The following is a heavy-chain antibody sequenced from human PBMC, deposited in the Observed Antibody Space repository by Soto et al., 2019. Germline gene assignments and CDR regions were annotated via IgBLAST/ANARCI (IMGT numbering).Heavy chain of an antibody. CDR1: GYTFTSYA. CDR2: INAGNGNT. V-gene: IGHV1-3*01. D-gene: IGHD3-9*01. Sequence: QVQLVQSGAEVKKPGASVKVSCKASGYTFTSYAMHWVRQAPGQRLEWMGWINAGNGNTKYSQKFQGRVTITRDTSASTAYMELSSLRSEDTAVYYCARAPHFDWFHRPYAYWGQGTLVTVSS. CDR3: ARAPHFDWFHRPYAY. J-gene: IGHJ4*02.